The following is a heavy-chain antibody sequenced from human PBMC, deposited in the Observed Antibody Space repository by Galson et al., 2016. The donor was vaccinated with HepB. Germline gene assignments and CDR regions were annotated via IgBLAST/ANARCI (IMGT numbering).Heavy chain of an antibody. CDR2: INPSGGSP. CDR1: GYIFTNNY. D-gene: IGHD2-15*01. J-gene: IGHJ6*02. CDR3: ARTSTPYCSGDNCYSWGMDV. V-gene: IGHV1-46*01. Sequence: SVKVSCKASGYIFTNNYVHWVRQAPGHGLEWMGIINPSGGSPSYPQKFQGRVTMTRDTSTSTIYMELSSLRSEDTAVYYCARTSTPYCSGDNCYSWGMDVWGQGTTVTVSS.